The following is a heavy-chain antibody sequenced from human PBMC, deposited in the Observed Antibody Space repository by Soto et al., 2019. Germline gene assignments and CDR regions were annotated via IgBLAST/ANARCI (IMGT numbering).Heavy chain of an antibody. Sequence: SETLSVRSSVSGGSISSGDCFWTWIRQSPGKGLXGMXXIXXSXTXXXNXXRKGRLIISIEKSKNQFSLRPTSVTAAESAVYFCAREPYLPKARKDFRGQGTLVTVSS. CDR2: IXXSXTX. CDR3: AREPYLPKARKDF. J-gene: IGHJ4*02. V-gene: IGHV4-30-4*01. CDR1: GGSISSGDCF.